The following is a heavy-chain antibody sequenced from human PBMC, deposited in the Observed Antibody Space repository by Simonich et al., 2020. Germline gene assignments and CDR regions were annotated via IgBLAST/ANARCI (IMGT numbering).Heavy chain of an antibody. J-gene: IGHJ4*02. CDR1: GGSISSYY. Sequence: QVQLQESGPGLVKPSETLSLTCTVSGGSISSYYWSWIRKPPGKGLEWIGYIYYSGRTNYNPSLKSRVTISVDTSKNQFSLKLSSVTAADTAVYYCARHDRWLQFYFDYWGQGTLVTVSS. D-gene: IGHD5-12*01. CDR3: ARHDRWLQFYFDY. V-gene: IGHV4-59*08. CDR2: IYYSGRT.